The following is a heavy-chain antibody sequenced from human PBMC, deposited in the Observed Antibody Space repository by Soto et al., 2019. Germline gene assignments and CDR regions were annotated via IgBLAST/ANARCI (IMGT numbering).Heavy chain of an antibody. J-gene: IGHJ2*01. CDR2: ISYDGSNK. D-gene: IGHD3-10*01. CDR1: GFTFSSYA. V-gene: IGHV3-30*04. CDR3: ARGSRGNWYGDR. Sequence: GGSLRLSCAASGFTFSSYAMHWVRQAPGKGLEWVSVISYDGSNKYYADSVKGRFTISRDNSKNTLYLQMNSLRAEDLSVYHCARGSRGNWYGDRWGRGTLVTVSS.